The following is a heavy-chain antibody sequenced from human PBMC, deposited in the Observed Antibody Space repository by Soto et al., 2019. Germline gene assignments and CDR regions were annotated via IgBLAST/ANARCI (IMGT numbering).Heavy chain of an antibody. D-gene: IGHD2-15*01. CDR2: IYYSGST. Sequence: QVQLQESGPGLVKPSETLSLTCTVSGGSISNYYCSWIRQPPGKGLEWIAYIYYSGSTNYTPSLKRRVTISVDTSKNQFSLKLSSVTAADTAVYYCARYCSGGSCYLDPWGQGTLVTVSS. CDR3: ARYCSGGSCYLDP. J-gene: IGHJ5*02. CDR1: GGSISNYY. V-gene: IGHV4-59*08.